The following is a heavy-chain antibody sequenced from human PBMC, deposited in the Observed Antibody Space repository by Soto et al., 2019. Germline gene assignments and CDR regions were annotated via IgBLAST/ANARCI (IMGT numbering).Heavy chain of an antibody. CDR3: TTDIIPRTNWNDVVGWFDP. CDR1: GFTFSNAW. V-gene: IGHV3-15*07. Sequence: EVQLVESGGGLVKPGGSLRLSCAASGFTFSNAWMNWVRQAPGKGLEWVGRIKSKTDGGTTDYAAPVKGRFTISRDDSKNTLYLQMNSLKTEDTAVYYCTTDIIPRTNWNDVVGWFDPWGQGTLVTVSS. D-gene: IGHD1-20*01. CDR2: IKSKTDGGTT. J-gene: IGHJ5*02.